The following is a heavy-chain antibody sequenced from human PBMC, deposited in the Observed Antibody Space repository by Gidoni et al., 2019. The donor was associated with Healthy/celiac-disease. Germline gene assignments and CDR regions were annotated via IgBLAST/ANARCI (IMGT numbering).Heavy chain of an antibody. J-gene: IGHJ4*02. D-gene: IGHD3-22*01. CDR1: GFTFSSSA. CDR2: ISGSGGST. Sequence: EVQLLESGGGLVQPGGSLRLSCAASGFTFSSSAMSWVRQAPGKGLEWVSAISGSGGSTYYADSVKGRLTISRDNSKNTLYLQMNSLRAEDTAVYYCAKREAAYYYDSSGYYTPGLFDYWGQGTLVTVSS. CDR3: AKREAAYYYDSSGYYTPGLFDY. V-gene: IGHV3-23*01.